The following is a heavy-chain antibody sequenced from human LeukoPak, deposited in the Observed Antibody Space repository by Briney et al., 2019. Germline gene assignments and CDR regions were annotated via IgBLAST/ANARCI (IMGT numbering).Heavy chain of an antibody. D-gene: IGHD3-9*01. J-gene: IGHJ6*03. V-gene: IGHV3-48*03. CDR1: GFTFSSYE. CDR2: ISSSGSTI. CDR3: ARVDYDILTGYYRGKDYYYYYYMDV. Sequence: GGSLRLSCAASGFTFSSYEMNWVRQAPGKGLEWVSYISSSGSTIYYADSVKGRFTISRDNAKNSLYLQMNSLRAEDTAVYCCARVDYDILTGYYRGKDYYYYYYMDVWGKGTTVTISS.